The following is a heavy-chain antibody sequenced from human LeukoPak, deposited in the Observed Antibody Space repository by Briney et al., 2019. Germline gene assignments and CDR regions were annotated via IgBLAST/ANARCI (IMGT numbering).Heavy chain of an antibody. CDR3: ASNQGMGAYFDS. CDR1: GGSISSGSYY. J-gene: IGHJ4*02. D-gene: IGHD1-26*01. Sequence: PSETLSLTCTVSGGSISSGSYYWSWIRQPAGKGLEWIGRIYTSGSTNYNPSLKSRVTISVDTSKNQFSLTLSSVTAADTAVYYCASNQGMGAYFDSWGQGTLVTVSS. CDR2: IYTSGST. V-gene: IGHV4-61*02.